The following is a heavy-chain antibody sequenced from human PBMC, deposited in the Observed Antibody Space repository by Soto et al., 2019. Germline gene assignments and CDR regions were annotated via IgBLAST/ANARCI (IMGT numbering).Heavy chain of an antibody. Sequence: SETLSLTCAVYGGSFSGYYWSWIRQPPGKGLEWIGEINHSGSTNYNPSLKSRVTISVHTSKNQFSLKLSSVTAADTAVYYCARVAEQQDYYYYYYMDVWGKGTTVTVSS. J-gene: IGHJ6*03. D-gene: IGHD5-18*01. CDR3: ARVAEQQDYYYYYYMDV. CDR1: GGSFSGYY. CDR2: INHSGST. V-gene: IGHV4-34*01.